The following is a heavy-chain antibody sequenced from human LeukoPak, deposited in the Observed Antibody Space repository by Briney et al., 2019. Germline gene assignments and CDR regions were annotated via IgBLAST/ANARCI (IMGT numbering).Heavy chain of an antibody. D-gene: IGHD3-10*01. CDR1: GSTFTDYY. Sequence: ASVKVSCKASGSTFTDYYTHWVRQAPGQGLEWMGWINPNSGGTNFAQKFQGRVTMTRDTSISTAYMELSRLRSDDTAVYYCARAGLLWFGEQYYFDYWGQGTLVTVSS. CDR3: ARAGLLWFGEQYYFDY. J-gene: IGHJ4*02. CDR2: INPNSGGT. V-gene: IGHV1-2*02.